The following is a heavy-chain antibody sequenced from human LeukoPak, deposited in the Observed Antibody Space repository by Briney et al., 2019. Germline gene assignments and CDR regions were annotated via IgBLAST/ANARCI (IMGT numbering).Heavy chain of an antibody. Sequence: GASVKVSCKASGGTFSSYAISWVRQAPGQGLEWMGGIIPIFGTANYAQKFQGRVTITADESTSTAYMELSSLRSEDTAVYYCARDRENDFWSGYPDYYYMYVWGKGTTVTVSS. D-gene: IGHD3-3*01. CDR2: IIPIFGTA. V-gene: IGHV1-69*13. J-gene: IGHJ6*03. CDR3: ARDRENDFWSGYPDYYYMYV. CDR1: GGTFSSYA.